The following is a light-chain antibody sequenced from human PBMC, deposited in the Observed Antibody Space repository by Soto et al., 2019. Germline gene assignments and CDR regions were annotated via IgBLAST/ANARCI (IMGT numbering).Light chain of an antibody. CDR1: GSDIAGYNY. J-gene: IGLJ1*01. CDR2: QVT. V-gene: IGLV2-14*01. CDR3: SSFTSTTSLYV. Sequence: QSVLAQPASVSGSPGQSITISCTGTGSDIAGYNYVSWFQQHPGKAPKLMMYQVTIRPSGVSNRFPGAKSGNTASLTISGLQAEDEAEYYCSSFTSTTSLYVFGTGTRSPS.